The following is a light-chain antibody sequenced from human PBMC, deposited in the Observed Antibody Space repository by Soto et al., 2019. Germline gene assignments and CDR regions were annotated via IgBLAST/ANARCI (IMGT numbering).Light chain of an antibody. CDR3: QQYGSSPWT. CDR2: GAS. J-gene: IGKJ1*01. V-gene: IGKV3-15*01. CDR1: QNVGNN. Sequence: EIVMTQSPATLSVSPGERATLSCRASQNVGNNLVWYQQKPGQAPRLLMYGASTRATGIPARFSGSGSGTDFTLTISRLEPEDFAVYYCQQYGSSPWTFGQGTKVDI.